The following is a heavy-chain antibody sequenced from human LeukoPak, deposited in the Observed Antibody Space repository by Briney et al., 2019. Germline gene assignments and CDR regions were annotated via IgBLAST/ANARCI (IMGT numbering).Heavy chain of an antibody. D-gene: IGHD3-22*01. Sequence: GGSLRLSCEASGFTFDNYAMSWVRQAPGKGLEWVSLIYSGGDKRYAASVKGRFTISRDNSKNTLYLQMDSLRVEDTAVYYCGGYSSLDHWGQGTLVTVSS. V-gene: IGHV3-23*03. CDR1: GFTFDNYA. CDR3: GGYSSLDH. CDR2: IYSGGDK. J-gene: IGHJ4*02.